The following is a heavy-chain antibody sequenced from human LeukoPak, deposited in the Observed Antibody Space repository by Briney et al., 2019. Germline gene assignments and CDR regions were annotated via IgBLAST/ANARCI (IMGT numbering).Heavy chain of an antibody. CDR2: ISSDGTYT. CDR3: AKDRTVGASYWYFDL. CDR1: GFTFSSHL. J-gene: IGHJ2*01. Sequence: PGGSLRLSCAASGFTFSSHLMHWVRQAPGKGLVWVSRISSDGTYTNYADSVRGRFTISRDNAKNTLYLQMNSLRAEDTAIYYCAKDRTVGASYWYFDLWGRGTLVTVSS. V-gene: IGHV3-74*01. D-gene: IGHD1-26*01.